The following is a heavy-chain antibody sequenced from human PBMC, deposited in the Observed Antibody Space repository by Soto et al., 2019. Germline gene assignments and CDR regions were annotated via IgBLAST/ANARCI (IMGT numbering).Heavy chain of an antibody. D-gene: IGHD3-22*01. V-gene: IGHV1-18*04. CDR1: GYTFTSYG. CDR2: ISAYNGNT. J-gene: IGHJ4*02. Sequence: ASVKVSCKASGYTFTSYGISWVRQAPGQGLEWMGWISAYNGNTNYAQKLQGRVTMTTDTSTSTAYMELRSLRSDDTAVYYCAGASSYYDSSGYTYYFDYWGQGTLVTVSS. CDR3: AGASSYYDSSGYTYYFDY.